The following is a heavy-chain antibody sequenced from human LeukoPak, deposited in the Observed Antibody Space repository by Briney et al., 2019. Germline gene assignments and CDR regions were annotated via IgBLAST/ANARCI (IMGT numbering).Heavy chain of an antibody. Sequence: PGGSLRLSCAASGFTFSDCYMNWIRQAPGKGLEGVSYISSSGSTTYYADSVQGRFTIPRDNAKNSLYLQMDSLRAEDTAVYYCASNSGYGLNDAFDIWGQGTMVTVSS. CDR2: ISSSGSTT. J-gene: IGHJ3*02. CDR1: GFTFSDCY. V-gene: IGHV3-11*01. CDR3: ASNSGYGLNDAFDI. D-gene: IGHD3-22*01.